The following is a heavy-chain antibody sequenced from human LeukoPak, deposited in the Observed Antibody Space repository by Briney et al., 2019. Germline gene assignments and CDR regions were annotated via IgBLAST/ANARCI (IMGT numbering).Heavy chain of an antibody. D-gene: IGHD2-15*01. Sequence: GGSLRLSCAASGVTFSAYGMSWVRQAPGMGLEWVSAITGSTYSTYYADSVRGRFTISRDNSKNTLYLQMNSLRDDDTAVYYCAKDQLNRFCSSGSCSITHVYWGQGTLVTVSS. J-gene: IGHJ4*02. CDR3: AKDQLNRFCSSGSCSITHVY. CDR2: ITGSTYST. CDR1: GVTFSAYG. V-gene: IGHV3-23*01.